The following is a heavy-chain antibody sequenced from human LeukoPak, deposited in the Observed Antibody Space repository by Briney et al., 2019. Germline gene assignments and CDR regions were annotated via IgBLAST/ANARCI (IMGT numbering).Heavy chain of an antibody. D-gene: IGHD4-17*01. CDR1: GGTFSGYY. CDR2: INHSGST. V-gene: IGHV4-34*01. CDR3: ARDRTDYGDYGNWFDP. Sequence: SETLSLTCAVYGGTFSGYYWSWIRQPPGKGLEWIGEINHSGSTNYNPYLKSRVTISVDTSKNQFSLKLSSVTAADTAVYYCARDRTDYGDYGNWFDPWGQGTLVTVSS. J-gene: IGHJ5*02.